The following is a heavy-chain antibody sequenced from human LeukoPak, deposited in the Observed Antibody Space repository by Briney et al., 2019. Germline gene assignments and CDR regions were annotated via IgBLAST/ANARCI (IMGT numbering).Heavy chain of an antibody. CDR2: INPNSGGT. J-gene: IGHJ4*02. CDR1: GGTFSSYA. V-gene: IGHV1-2*02. CDR3: ARIHDTSMGRFDY. Sequence: ASVKVSCKASGGTFSSYAISWVRQAPGQGLEWMGWINPNSGGTNYAQKFQGRVTMTRDTSISTAYMELSRLTSDDTAVYYCARIHDTSMGRFDYWGQGTLVTVSS. D-gene: IGHD5-18*01.